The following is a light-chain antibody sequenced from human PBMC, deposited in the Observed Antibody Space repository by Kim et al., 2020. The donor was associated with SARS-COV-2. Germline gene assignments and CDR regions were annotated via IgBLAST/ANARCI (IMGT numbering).Light chain of an antibody. CDR1: QSVSSY. J-gene: IGKJ1*01. CDR3: QQRSNWPRT. CDR2: DAS. V-gene: IGKV3-11*01. Sequence: EIVLTQSPATLSLSPGERATLSCRASQSVSSYLAWYQQKPGQAPRLLIYDASNRATGIPARFSGSGSGTDFTLTISSLEPEVFAVYYCQQRSNWPRTFGQGTKVDIK.